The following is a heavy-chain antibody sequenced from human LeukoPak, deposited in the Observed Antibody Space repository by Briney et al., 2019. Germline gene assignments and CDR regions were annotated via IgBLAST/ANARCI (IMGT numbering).Heavy chain of an antibody. CDR2: ISGSGDNT. D-gene: IGHD5-12*01. CDR1: GFTFSSYA. Sequence: GGSLRLSCAASGFTFSSYAMNWVRQAPGKGLEWVSTISGSGDNTYYADSVKGRFTIPRDNSKNTLYLQMNSLRAGDTAIYYCAKAPQLGWLRVDYWGQGTLVTVSS. CDR3: AKAPQLGWLRVDY. J-gene: IGHJ4*02. V-gene: IGHV3-23*01.